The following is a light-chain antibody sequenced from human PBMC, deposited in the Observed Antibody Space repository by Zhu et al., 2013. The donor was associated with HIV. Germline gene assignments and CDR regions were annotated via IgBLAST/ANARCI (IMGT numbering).Light chain of an antibody. V-gene: IGKV3-11*01. CDR3: QQYDKPLYT. J-gene: IGKJ2*01. CDR1: QSVSSY. Sequence: EIVLTQSPATLSLSPGERATLSCRASQSVSSYLAWYQQKPGQAPRLLIYDASNRATGIPARFSGSGSGTDFTFTISSLLPEDIATYYCQQYDKPLYTFGQGTKLEIK. CDR2: DAS.